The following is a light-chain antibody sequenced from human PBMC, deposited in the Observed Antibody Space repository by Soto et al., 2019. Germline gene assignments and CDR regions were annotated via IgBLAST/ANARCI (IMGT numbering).Light chain of an antibody. CDR1: ISNIGSNT. CDR3: AAWDDSLKGWL. CDR2: NNN. V-gene: IGLV1-44*01. J-gene: IGLJ3*02. Sequence: QSVLPQPPSASGTPGQRVTISCSGSISNIGSNTVNWYQQFPGTAPKLLIYNNNERPSGVPDRFSGSKSGTSASLAISGLQSEEEADYYCAAWDDSLKGWLFGGGTKVTVL.